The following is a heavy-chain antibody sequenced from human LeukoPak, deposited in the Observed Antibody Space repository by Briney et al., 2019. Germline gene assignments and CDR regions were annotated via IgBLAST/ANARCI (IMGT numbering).Heavy chain of an antibody. CDR3: ARGVTGTTEIDY. V-gene: IGHV4-34*01. Sequence: SETLSLTCAVYGGSFSGYYWSWIRQPPGKGLEWIGEINHSGSTNYNPSPKSRVTISVDTSKNQFSLKLSSVTAADTAVYYCARGVTGTTEIDYWGQGTLVTVSS. J-gene: IGHJ4*02. CDR2: INHSGST. CDR1: GGSFSGYY. D-gene: IGHD1-20*01.